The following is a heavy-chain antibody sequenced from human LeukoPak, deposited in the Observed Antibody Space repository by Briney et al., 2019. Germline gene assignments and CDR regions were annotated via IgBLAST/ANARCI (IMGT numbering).Heavy chain of an antibody. CDR3: ARGGANYYDSSGYTDFDY. V-gene: IGHV1-69*04. CDR2: IIPILGIA. Sequence: SVKVSCKASGGTFSSYAISWVRQAPGQGLEWMGRIIPILGIANYAQKFQGRVTITADKSTSTAYMELSSLRSEDTAVYYCARGGANYYDSSGYTDFDYWGQGTLVTVSS. CDR1: GGTFSSYA. D-gene: IGHD3-22*01. J-gene: IGHJ4*02.